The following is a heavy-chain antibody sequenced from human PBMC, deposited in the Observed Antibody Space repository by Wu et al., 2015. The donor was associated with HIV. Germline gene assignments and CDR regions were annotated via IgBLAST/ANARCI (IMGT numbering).Heavy chain of an antibody. Sequence: QVQLVRSGAEVKKPGSSVKVSCKASGGTFSSYAISWVRQAPGQGLEWMGGIIPIFKTANYAQKFQGRVTLTADESTSTAYMELSSLRSEDTAVYYCAGRGNYYDSSGYHFDQWGQGTLVTVSS. D-gene: IGHD3-22*01. CDR2: IIPIFKTA. J-gene: IGHJ4*02. CDR1: GGTFSSYA. CDR3: AGRGNYYDSSGYHFDQ. V-gene: IGHV1-69*12.